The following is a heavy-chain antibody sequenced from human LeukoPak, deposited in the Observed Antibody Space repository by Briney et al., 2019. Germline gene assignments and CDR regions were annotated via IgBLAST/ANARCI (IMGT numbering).Heavy chain of an antibody. V-gene: IGHV1-69*13. Sequence: ASMKVSCKASGGTFSSYAISWVRQAPGQGLEWMGGIIPIFGTANYAQKFQGRVTITADESTSTAYMELSSLRSEDTAVYYCATAPPNENSASYDYWGQGTLVIVSS. D-gene: IGHD3-22*01. CDR3: ATAPPNENSASYDY. J-gene: IGHJ4*02. CDR1: GGTFSSYA. CDR2: IIPIFGTA.